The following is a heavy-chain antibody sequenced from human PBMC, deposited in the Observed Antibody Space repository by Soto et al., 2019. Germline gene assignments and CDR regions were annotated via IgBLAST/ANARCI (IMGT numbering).Heavy chain of an antibody. CDR2: ISYDGSNK. D-gene: IGHD3-22*01. V-gene: IGHV3-30*18. Sequence: GGSLRLSCAASGFTFISYGMHWVRQAPGKGLEWVAVISYDGSNKYYADSVKGRFTISRDNSKNTLYLQMNSLRAEDTAVYYCAKGLRSYYYYDSSGYFFAFWGRGTLVTVSS. J-gene: IGHJ4*02. CDR1: GFTFISYG. CDR3: AKGLRSYYYYDSSGYFFAF.